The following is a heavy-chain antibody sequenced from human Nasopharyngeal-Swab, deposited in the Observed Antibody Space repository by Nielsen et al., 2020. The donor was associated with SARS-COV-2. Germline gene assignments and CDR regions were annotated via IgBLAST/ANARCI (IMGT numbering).Heavy chain of an antibody. V-gene: IGHV3-13*01. CDR3: ARARGINLGLGVVGDMDV. CDR1: GFTFSSYD. Sequence: GGSLRLSCAASGFTFSSYDMHWVRQVTVKGLEWVSSIGTEGDTHYPDSVKGRFTISRENAKSSLHLQMNIVRAEDTGVYYCARARGINLGLGVVGDMDVWGKGTTVTVSS. D-gene: IGHD3-3*01. J-gene: IGHJ6*03. CDR2: IGTEGDT.